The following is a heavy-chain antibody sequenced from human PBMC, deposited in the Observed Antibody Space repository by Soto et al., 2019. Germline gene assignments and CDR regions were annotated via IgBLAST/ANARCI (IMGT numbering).Heavy chain of an antibody. V-gene: IGHV3-9*01. D-gene: IGHD3-3*01. CDR1: GFTFDDYA. CDR3: AKDISRFLEWLSLDY. J-gene: IGHJ4*02. CDR2: ISWNSGSI. Sequence: EVQLVESGGGLVQPGRSLRLSCAASGFTFDDYAMHWVRQAPGKGLEWVSGISWNSGSIGYADSVKGRFTISRDNAKNSLYLQMNSLGAEDTALYYCAKDISRFLEWLSLDYWGQGTLVTVSS.